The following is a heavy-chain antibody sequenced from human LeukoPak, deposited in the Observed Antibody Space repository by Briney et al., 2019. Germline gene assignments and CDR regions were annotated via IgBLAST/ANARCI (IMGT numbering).Heavy chain of an antibody. J-gene: IGHJ4*02. CDR3: ARDRSYDFWSGYSTPDY. Sequence: GGSLRLSCAAAGFTFSSYGMRWVRQAPGKGREWVAVIWYDGSNKYYADSVKGRFTISRDNSKNTLDLQMNSLRAEDTAVYYCARDRSYDFWSGYSTPDYWGQGTLVTVSS. V-gene: IGHV3-33*01. CDR2: IWYDGSNK. D-gene: IGHD3-3*01. CDR1: GFTFSSYG.